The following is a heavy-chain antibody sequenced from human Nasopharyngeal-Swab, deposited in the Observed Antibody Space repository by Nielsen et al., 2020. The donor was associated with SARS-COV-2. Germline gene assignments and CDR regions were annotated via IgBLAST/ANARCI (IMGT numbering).Heavy chain of an antibody. CDR2: INTNTGNP. V-gene: IGHV7-4-1*02. CDR3: ARDPSTVLRFLEWLGDQQGWFDP. CDR1: GYTFTSYA. J-gene: IGHJ5*02. D-gene: IGHD3-3*01. Sequence: SVKVSCKASGYTFTSYAMNWVRQAPGQGLEWMGWINTNTGNPTYAQGFTGRFVFSLDTSVSTAYLQISSLKAEDTAVYYCARDPSTVLRFLEWLGDQQGWFDPWGQGTLVTVSS.